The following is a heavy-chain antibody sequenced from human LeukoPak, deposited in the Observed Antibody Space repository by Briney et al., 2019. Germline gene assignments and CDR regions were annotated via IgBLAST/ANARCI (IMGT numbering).Heavy chain of an antibody. CDR3: AKDRNVGLDAIDV. J-gene: IGHJ3*01. CDR2: ISFDGSIE. CDR1: GFSFYTIG. Sequence: GGSLRLSCAASGFSFYTIGMHWVRQAPGKGLEWVAVISFDGSIEYYADSVEGRFTISRDNSKNMLYLQMNSLRPEDTAVYYCAKDRNVGLDAIDVWGQGTMVTVSS. V-gene: IGHV3-30*18. D-gene: IGHD3-10*02.